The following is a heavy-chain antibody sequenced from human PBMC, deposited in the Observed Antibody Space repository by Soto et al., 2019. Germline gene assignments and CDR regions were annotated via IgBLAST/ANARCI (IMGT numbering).Heavy chain of an antibody. J-gene: IGHJ6*03. CDR3: ARDLGGYDYLYYYYYMDV. Sequence: QVQLVQSGAEMKKPGSSVKVSCQASGDIFDSLTINWVRQAPGQGLEWMGRIIPVLDMANYAQKFQGRVTIIADKSTSTVYMELSSLTSEDTAVSYCARDLGGYDYLYYYYYMDVWGEGTTVTVSS. V-gene: IGHV1-69*08. CDR2: IIPVLDMA. CDR1: GDIFDSLT. D-gene: IGHD5-12*01.